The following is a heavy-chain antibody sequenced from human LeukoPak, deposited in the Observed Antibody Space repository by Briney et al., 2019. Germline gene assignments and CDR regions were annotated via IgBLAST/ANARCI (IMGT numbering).Heavy chain of an antibody. J-gene: IGHJ4*02. D-gene: IGHD3-22*01. CDR2: LRTTGST. CDR3: ARVVYYDSSGYYFYFDY. CDR1: GGSMSNYY. Sequence: SETLSLTCTVSGGSMSNYYWGWIRQPAEKGLEWIGRLRTTGSTNYNPSLKSRVTISVDTSKNHFSLQLSSVTAADTAVYYCARVVYYDSSGYYFYFDYWGQGTLVTVSS. V-gene: IGHV4-4*07.